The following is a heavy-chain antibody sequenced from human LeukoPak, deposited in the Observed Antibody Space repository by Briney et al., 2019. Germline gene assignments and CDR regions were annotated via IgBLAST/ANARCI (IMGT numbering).Heavy chain of an antibody. Sequence: PSETLSLTCTVSGGSISSYYWSWIRQPPGKGLEWIGYIYYSGSTNYNPSLKSRVTISVDTSKNQFSLKLSSVTAADTAVYYCARHESVYGSTPGFDYWGQGTLVTVSS. CDR2: IYYSGST. J-gene: IGHJ4*02. CDR1: GGSISSYY. CDR3: ARHESVYGSTPGFDY. D-gene: IGHD5/OR15-5a*01. V-gene: IGHV4-59*08.